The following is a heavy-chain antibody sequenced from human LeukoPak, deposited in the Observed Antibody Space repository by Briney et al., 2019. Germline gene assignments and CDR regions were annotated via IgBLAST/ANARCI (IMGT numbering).Heavy chain of an antibody. CDR2: LHNDGVTT. Sequence: GGSLMLSCAASGFTFSNYGMSWVRQGPGQGLQWVSLLHNDGVTTYYADSVRGRFTISRDNSNNTLYLKMNIVRAEDTAVYYCAKHRGVHPPYYMDVWGKGTTVTVSS. D-gene: IGHD3-10*01. CDR3: AKHRGVHPPYYMDV. CDR1: GFTFSNYG. J-gene: IGHJ6*03. V-gene: IGHV3-23*01.